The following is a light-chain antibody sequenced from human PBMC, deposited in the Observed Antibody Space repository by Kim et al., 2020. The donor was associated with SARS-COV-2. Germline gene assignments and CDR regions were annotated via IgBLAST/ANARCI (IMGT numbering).Light chain of an antibody. CDR1: SSRIGANYD. Sequence: RVTISCSGSSSRIGANYDVHYCHQLPRTAPNLLIYDNTSRPSGVPNRFSCSTSGTSASLAITGLQAEDEADYYCQSSDGSLSGSYVFGTGTKVTVL. CDR3: QSSDGSLSGSYV. CDR2: DNT. J-gene: IGLJ1*01. V-gene: IGLV1-40*01.